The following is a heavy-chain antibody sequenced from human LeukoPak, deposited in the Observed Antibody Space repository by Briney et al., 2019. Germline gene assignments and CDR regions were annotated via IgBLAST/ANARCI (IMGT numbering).Heavy chain of an antibody. CDR2: IYPSGST. Sequence: SETLSLTCTVSGGSISSYYWSWIRQPAGKGLEWIGRIYPSGSTNYNPSLKSRVTMSVDTSKNQFSLKLSSLTAADTAVYYCASHYLTGTYTDYYYYMDVWGKGTTVTVSS. J-gene: IGHJ6*03. V-gene: IGHV4-4*07. CDR1: GGSISSYY. D-gene: IGHD1-7*01. CDR3: ASHYLTGTYTDYYYYMDV.